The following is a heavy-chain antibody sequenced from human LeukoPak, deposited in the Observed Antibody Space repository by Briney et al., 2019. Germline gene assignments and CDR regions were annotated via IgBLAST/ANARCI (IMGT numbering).Heavy chain of an antibody. CDR1: GLTFSNQA. CDR2: ISGSGGST. V-gene: IGHV3-23*01. J-gene: IGHJ3*02. D-gene: IGHD2/OR15-2a*01. Sequence: GGSLRLSCAPSGLTFSNQAMSWARQAPGKGLEWVSAISGSGGSTYYAYSVKGRFTISRDNSKNTLYLTMNSLRAEDTAVYQCARRGLLPKEAFDICGQGTMVTVSS. CDR3: ARRGLLPKEAFDI.